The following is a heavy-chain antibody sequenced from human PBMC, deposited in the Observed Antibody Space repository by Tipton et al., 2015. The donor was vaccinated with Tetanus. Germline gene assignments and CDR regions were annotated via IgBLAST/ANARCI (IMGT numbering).Heavy chain of an antibody. Sequence: TLSLTCTVSGGSVRSGSYYWNWIRQPPGKGLEWSGYISYSGSTNSNYSPKSRITISQDTSKNQFSLKLTSVTAADTAVYYCARANYDFPKKGPFDSWGQGTLVIVSS. CDR2: ISYSGST. D-gene: IGHD3-3*01. CDR1: GGSVRSGSYY. J-gene: IGHJ4*02. CDR3: ARANYDFPKKGPFDS. V-gene: IGHV4-61*01.